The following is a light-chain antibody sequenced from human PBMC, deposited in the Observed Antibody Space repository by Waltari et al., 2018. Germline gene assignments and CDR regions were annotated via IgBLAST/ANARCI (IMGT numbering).Light chain of an antibody. CDR2: DVD. V-gene: IGLV2-11*01. J-gene: IGLJ2*01. Sequence: QSALTQPRSVSGSPGQSVTLSCPGTNSHVGAYNYVSWYQQPPGKAPNPVIYDVDKRPSGVPDRFSGSKAGNTASLTISGLQTDDEADYYCCSYAGRYTSVFGGGTKVTVL. CDR3: CSYAGRYTSV. CDR1: NSHVGAYNY.